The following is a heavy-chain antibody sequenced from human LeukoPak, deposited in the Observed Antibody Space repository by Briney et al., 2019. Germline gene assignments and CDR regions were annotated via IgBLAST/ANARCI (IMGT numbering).Heavy chain of an antibody. CDR3: AMSVEMPPIPSFDY. V-gene: IGHV1-3*01. J-gene: IGHJ4*02. CDR1: GYIFTPHP. D-gene: IGHD5-24*01. CDR2: VSAANNP. Sequence: ASVKVSCKTSGYIFTPHPIHWMRQAPGQGLELLGWVSAANNPEYSQKFQGRVVITRDASATTSYLELNSLRSEDTAVYYCAMSVEMPPIPSFDYWGQGTLVTVSS.